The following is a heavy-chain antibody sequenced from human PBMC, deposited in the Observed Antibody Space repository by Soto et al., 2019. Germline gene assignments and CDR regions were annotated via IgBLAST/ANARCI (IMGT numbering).Heavy chain of an antibody. J-gene: IGHJ4*02. V-gene: IGHV4-30-2*01. Sequence: QLQLQESGSGLVKPSQTLSLTCAVSGGSISGGGYAWGWVRQGAGKGLEWIGYVWHSGSTYYNPSLKSRVTISVDRSKNQFSLKLSSVTAADTAVYYCAAGGGLPRYYWGQGTLVTVSS. CDR2: VWHSGST. CDR3: AAGGGLPRYY. D-gene: IGHD5-12*01. CDR1: GGSISGGGYA.